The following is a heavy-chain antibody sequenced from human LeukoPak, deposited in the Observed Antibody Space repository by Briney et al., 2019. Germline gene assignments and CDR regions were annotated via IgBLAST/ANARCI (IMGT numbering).Heavy chain of an antibody. J-gene: IGHJ4*02. V-gene: IGHV3-43*01. CDR3: AKDGYSSGWYRGEYYFDY. Sequence: GGSLRLSCAASGFTFDDYTMHWVRQAPGTGLEWVSLISWDGGSTYYADSVKGRFTISRDNSKNSLYLQMNSLRTEDTALYYCAKDGYSSGWYRGEYYFDYWGQGTLVTVSS. D-gene: IGHD6-19*01. CDR2: ISWDGGST. CDR1: GFTFDDYT.